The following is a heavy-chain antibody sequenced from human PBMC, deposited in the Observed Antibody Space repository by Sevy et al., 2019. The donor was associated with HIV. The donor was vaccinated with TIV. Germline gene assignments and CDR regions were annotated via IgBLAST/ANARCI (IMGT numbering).Heavy chain of an antibody. J-gene: IGHJ4*02. CDR1: GFTFSRFA. CDR3: ARDSQWELPTHFDY. V-gene: IGHV3-30-3*01. CDR2: ISNDGSNK. Sequence: GGSLRLSCAASGFTFSRFALHWVRQAPGKGLEWVAVISNDGSNKYYTDSVKGRFTISKDNFKNTLLLQMSSLRAEDTAVYYCARDSQWELPTHFDYWGQGTLVTVSS. D-gene: IGHD1-26*01.